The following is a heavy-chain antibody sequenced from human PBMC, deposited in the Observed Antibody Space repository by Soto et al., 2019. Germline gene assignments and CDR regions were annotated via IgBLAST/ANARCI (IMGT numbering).Heavy chain of an antibody. V-gene: IGHV3-23*01. D-gene: IGHD5-12*01. CDR1: GFTFNSYV. CDR3: AKGVATGAYHYYGMDV. CDR2: ISGSGGST. Sequence: GGSLRLSCAASGFTFNSYVMNWVRQAPGKGLEWVSAISGSGGSTYYADSVKGRFTISRDNSKNTLYLQMNSLRAEDTAVYYCAKGVATGAYHYYGMDVWGQGTTVTVSS. J-gene: IGHJ6*02.